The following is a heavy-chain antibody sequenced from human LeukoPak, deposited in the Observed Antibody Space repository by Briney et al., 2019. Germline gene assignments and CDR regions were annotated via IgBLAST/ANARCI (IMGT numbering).Heavy chain of an antibody. CDR1: GSTFSSYW. CDR3: ARDSRIAVAGTRYYYYYMDV. D-gene: IGHD6-19*01. J-gene: IGHJ6*03. Sequence: GGSLRLSCAASGSTFSSYWMHWVRQAPGKGLVWVSRINTDGSSTSYADSVKGRFTISRDNAKNTLYLQMNSLRAEDTAVYYCARDSRIAVAGTRYYYYYMDVWGKGTTVTVSS. CDR2: INTDGSST. V-gene: IGHV3-74*01.